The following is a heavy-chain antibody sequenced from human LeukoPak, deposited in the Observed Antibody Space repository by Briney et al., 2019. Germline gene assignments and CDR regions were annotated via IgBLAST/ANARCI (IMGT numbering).Heavy chain of an antibody. Sequence: GGSLRLSCSASGFTFSSYAMHWVRQAPGKGLEYVSAISSNGGGTYYADSVKGRFTISRDNSKNTLYLQMSSLRAEDTAVYYCVKAEPRGYSYGYGVDYWGQGTLVTVYS. CDR2: ISSNGGGT. CDR1: GFTFSSYA. D-gene: IGHD5-18*01. V-gene: IGHV3-64D*06. CDR3: VKAEPRGYSYGYGVDY. J-gene: IGHJ4*02.